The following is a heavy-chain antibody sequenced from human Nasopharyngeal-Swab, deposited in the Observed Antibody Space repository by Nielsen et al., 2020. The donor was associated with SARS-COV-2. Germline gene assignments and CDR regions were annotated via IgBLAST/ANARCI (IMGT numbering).Heavy chain of an antibody. D-gene: IGHD1-26*01. CDR1: GFTFSSYA. J-gene: IGHJ3*02. Sequence: GESLKISCAASGFTFSSYAMSWVRQAPGKGLEWVSAISGSGGSTYYADSMKGRFTISRDNSKNTLYLQMNSLRAEDTAVYYCAKSSRGGSSSAFDIWGQGTMVTVSS. CDR2: ISGSGGST. CDR3: AKSSRGGSSSAFDI. V-gene: IGHV3-23*01.